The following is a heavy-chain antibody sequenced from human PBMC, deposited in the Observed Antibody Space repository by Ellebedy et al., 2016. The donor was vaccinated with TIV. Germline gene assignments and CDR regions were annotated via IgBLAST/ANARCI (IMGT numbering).Heavy chain of an antibody. Sequence: GESLKISCAASGLTFSTYPMTWVRRAPGKGLEWVSAISGSGDSTYYADSVKGRFTTSRDNFKNTLYLQMNSLRAEDTAVYYCVKGMYRSSPDDYWGQGTLVTVSS. CDR2: ISGSGDST. CDR3: VKGMYRSSPDDY. V-gene: IGHV3-23*01. CDR1: GLTFSTYP. J-gene: IGHJ4*02. D-gene: IGHD6-6*01.